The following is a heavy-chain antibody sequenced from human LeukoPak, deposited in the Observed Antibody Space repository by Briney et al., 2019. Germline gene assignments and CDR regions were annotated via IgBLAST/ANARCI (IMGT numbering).Heavy chain of an antibody. Sequence: GGSLRLSCAASGFTFSNLGMHWVRQAPGKGLEWVSFIRYDESGKFYADSVKGRFIISRDNSRDTLYLQINSLRVEDTAVYYCVKEGNYYFDCWGQGTLVTVSS. J-gene: IGHJ4*02. CDR1: GFTFSNLG. CDR3: VKEGNYYFDC. V-gene: IGHV3-30*02. CDR2: IRYDESGK.